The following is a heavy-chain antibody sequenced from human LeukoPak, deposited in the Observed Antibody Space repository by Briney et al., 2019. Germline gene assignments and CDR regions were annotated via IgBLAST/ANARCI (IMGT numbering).Heavy chain of an antibody. D-gene: IGHD2-15*01. CDR3: AKVSGRLLAPGAFDI. CDR1: GFTFSSYA. CDR2: ISGSGGST. V-gene: IGHV3-23*01. J-gene: IGHJ3*02. Sequence: GGSLRLSCAASGFTFSSYAMSWVRQAPGKGREWVSAISGSGGSTYYADSVKGRFTISRDNSKNTLYLQMNSLRAEDTAVYYCAKVSGRLLAPGAFDIWGQGTMVTVSS.